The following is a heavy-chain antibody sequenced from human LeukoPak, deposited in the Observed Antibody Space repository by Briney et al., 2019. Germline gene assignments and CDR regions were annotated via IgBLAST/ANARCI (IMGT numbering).Heavy chain of an antibody. J-gene: IGHJ4*02. CDR3: ARSYYYDSSGLDY. V-gene: IGHV3-48*03. D-gene: IGHD3-22*01. Sequence: PGGSLRLSCAASGFTFSSYEMNWVRQAPGKGLEWVSYISSSGSTIYYADSVKGRFTISRDNAKNSLYLQMNSLRAEDTVVYYCARSYYYDSSGLDYWGQGTLVTVSS. CDR2: ISSSGSTI. CDR1: GFTFSSYE.